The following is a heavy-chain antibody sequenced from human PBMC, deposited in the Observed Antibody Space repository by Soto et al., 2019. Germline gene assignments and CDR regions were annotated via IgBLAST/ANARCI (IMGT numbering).Heavy chain of an antibody. Sequence: QVQLVQSGAEVKKPGASVKVSCKASGYTFTSYAMHWVRQAPGQRLEWMGWINAGNGNTKYSQKFQGRVTITRDTSASTAYMELSSLRYEDTAVYYCAREPPGSGSYNYWGQGTLVTVSS. CDR3: AREPPGSGSYNY. J-gene: IGHJ4*02. CDR2: INAGNGNT. D-gene: IGHD3-10*01. V-gene: IGHV1-3*01. CDR1: GYTFTSYA.